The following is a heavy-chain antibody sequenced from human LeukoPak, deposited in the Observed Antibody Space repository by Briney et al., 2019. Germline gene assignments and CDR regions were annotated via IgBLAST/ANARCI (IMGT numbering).Heavy chain of an antibody. Sequence: GGSQRLSCAASGFPFSSYAMTWVRQAPGKGLEWVSAISGSGGSTYYADSVRGRFTISRDNSKNTLYLQMNSLRAEDTAVYYCAKASAGSGRALYYYGMDVWGKGTTVTVSS. CDR2: ISGSGGST. V-gene: IGHV3-23*01. D-gene: IGHD3-10*01. CDR3: AKASAGSGRALYYYGMDV. J-gene: IGHJ6*04. CDR1: GFPFSSYA.